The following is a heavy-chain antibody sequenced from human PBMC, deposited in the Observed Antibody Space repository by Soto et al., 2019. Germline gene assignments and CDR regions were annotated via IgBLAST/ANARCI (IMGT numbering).Heavy chain of an antibody. Sequence: EVHLVESGGTLVQPGGSLRLSCAASGFSFNTYWMHWVRQAPGKGLVWVSRINSDGTKTTYADSVKGRFTISRDNAKNTVYLQMNSLRAEDTAVYYCATVATNSYDWFDPWGQGILVTVSS. J-gene: IGHJ5*02. D-gene: IGHD5-12*01. CDR1: GFSFNTYW. V-gene: IGHV3-74*01. CDR3: ATVATNSYDWFDP. CDR2: INSDGTKT.